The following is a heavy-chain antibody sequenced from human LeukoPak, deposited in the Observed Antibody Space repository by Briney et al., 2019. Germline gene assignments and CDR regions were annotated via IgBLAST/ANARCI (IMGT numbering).Heavy chain of an antibody. D-gene: IGHD3-10*01. Sequence: GGSLRLSCAASGFTFSSYAMSWVRQAPGKGLEWVSAISGSDGSTYYADSVKGRFTISRDNSKNTLYLQMNSLRAEDTAVYYCAKGVARGSGLYYYYGMDVWGQGTTVTVSS. CDR3: AKGVARGSGLYYYYGMDV. V-gene: IGHV3-23*01. CDR1: GFTFSSYA. CDR2: ISGSDGST. J-gene: IGHJ6*02.